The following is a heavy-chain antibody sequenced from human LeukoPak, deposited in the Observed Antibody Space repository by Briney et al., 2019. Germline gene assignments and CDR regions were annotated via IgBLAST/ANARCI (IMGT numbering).Heavy chain of an antibody. CDR1: GFTVSSNY. J-gene: IGHJ6*02. CDR2: ISSSSSYI. Sequence: PGGSLRLSCAASGFTVSSNYMSWVRQAPGKGLEWVSSISSSSSYIYYADSVKGRFTISRDNAKNSLYLQMNSLRAEDTAVYYCARDSPYYDFWSGLTTYWYYGMDVWGQGTTVTVSS. D-gene: IGHD3-3*01. V-gene: IGHV3-21*01. CDR3: ARDSPYYDFWSGLTTYWYYGMDV.